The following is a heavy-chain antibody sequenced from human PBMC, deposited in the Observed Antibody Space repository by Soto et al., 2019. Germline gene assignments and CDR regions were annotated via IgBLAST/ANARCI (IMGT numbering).Heavy chain of an antibody. Sequence: EVPLVESGGGLVKPGGSLRLSCAASGFTFSSYSMNWVRQAPGKGREWVSSISSSSSYIYYADSVKGRFTISRDNAKNSLYLQMNSLRAEDTAVYYCARDRSVGVGYSSSWYDYYYYGMDVWGQGTTVTVSS. J-gene: IGHJ6*02. V-gene: IGHV3-21*01. D-gene: IGHD6-13*01. CDR1: GFTFSSYS. CDR2: ISSSSSYI. CDR3: ARDRSVGVGYSSSWYDYYYYGMDV.